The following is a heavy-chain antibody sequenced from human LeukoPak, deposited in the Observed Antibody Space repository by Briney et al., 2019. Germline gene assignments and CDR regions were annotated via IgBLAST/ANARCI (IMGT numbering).Heavy chain of an antibody. Sequence: ASVKVSCKASGYTFTGYYMHWVRQAPGQGLEWMGWINPNSGGTNYAQKFQGRVTMTRDTSISTAYMELSSLRSEDTAVYYCAREGSDGWFGELDSYYYYYMDVWGKGTTVTISS. CDR3: AREGSDGWFGELDSYYYYYMDV. CDR2: INPNSGGT. D-gene: IGHD3-10*01. V-gene: IGHV1-2*02. J-gene: IGHJ6*03. CDR1: GYTFTGYY.